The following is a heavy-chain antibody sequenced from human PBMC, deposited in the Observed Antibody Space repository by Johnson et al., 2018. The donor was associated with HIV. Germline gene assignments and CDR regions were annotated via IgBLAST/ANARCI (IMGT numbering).Heavy chain of an antibody. V-gene: IGHV3-30-3*01. CDR1: GFTFSSYA. Sequence: VQLVESGGGVVQPGRSLRLSCAASGFTFSSYAMHWVRQAPGKGLEWVAVISYDGTNKYPADSVKGRFTISRDNSKNTLYLQMNSLRAEDTAVYYCARDQSSGWYHAFDIWGQGTMVTVSS. J-gene: IGHJ3*02. D-gene: IGHD6-19*01. CDR2: ISYDGTNK. CDR3: ARDQSSGWYHAFDI.